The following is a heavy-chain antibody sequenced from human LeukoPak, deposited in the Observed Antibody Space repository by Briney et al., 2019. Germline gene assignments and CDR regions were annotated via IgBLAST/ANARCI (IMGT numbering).Heavy chain of an antibody. Sequence: HAGGSLRLSCAASGLTVSRRYMTWVRQAPGKGLEWVSVIYIVGSTYHADSAKGRFNISRDNSDNTLYHQMNNLRAEDTGVYYCATNGLLEDYYCYYMDVWGKGSAVPVS. CDR3: ATNGLLEDYYCYYMDV. D-gene: IGHD2-15*01. CDR2: IYIVGST. J-gene: IGHJ6*03. V-gene: IGHV3-53*01. CDR1: GLTVSRRY.